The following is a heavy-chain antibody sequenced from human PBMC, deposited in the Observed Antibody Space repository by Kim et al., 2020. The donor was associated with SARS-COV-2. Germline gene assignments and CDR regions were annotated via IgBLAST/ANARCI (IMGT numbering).Heavy chain of an antibody. CDR3: ARGNRLKPNDY. CDR2: K. Sequence: KYYADSVKGRFTISRDNSKNTLYLQMNSLRAEDTAVYYCARGNRLKPNDYGGQGTLVTVSS. D-gene: IGHD3-22*01. J-gene: IGHJ4*02. V-gene: IGHV3-33*01.